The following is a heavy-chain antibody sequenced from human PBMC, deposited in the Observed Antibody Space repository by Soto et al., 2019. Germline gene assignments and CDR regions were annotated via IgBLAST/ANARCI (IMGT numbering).Heavy chain of an antibody. CDR1: GVSIHNSHSF. J-gene: IGHJ5*01. CDR2: VYYSGGA. CDR3: GRVVEGATRHTDFDS. Sequence: ETLSLTCAVSGVSIHNSHSFWGWIRQPPGKGLEFIANVYYSGGAHYNPSFKSRVTISVDTATNQVSLRMSSVTAADTAVYFCGRVVEGATRHTDFDSWGQGTLVTVSS. V-gene: IGHV4-39*01. D-gene: IGHD2-21*01.